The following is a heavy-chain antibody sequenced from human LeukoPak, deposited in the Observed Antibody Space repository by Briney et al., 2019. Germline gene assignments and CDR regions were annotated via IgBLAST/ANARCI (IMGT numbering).Heavy chain of an antibody. CDR3: ARGGHWGMVRGVIITTPKANMDV. CDR1: GGTFSSYA. V-gene: IGHV1-69*13. J-gene: IGHJ6*03. Sequence: SVTVSCKASGGTFSSYAISWVRQAPGQGLEWMGGIIPIFGTANYAQKFQGRVTITADESTSTAYMELSSLRSEDTAVYYCARGGHWGMVRGVIITTPKANMDVWGKGTTVTISS. D-gene: IGHD3-10*01. CDR2: IIPIFGTA.